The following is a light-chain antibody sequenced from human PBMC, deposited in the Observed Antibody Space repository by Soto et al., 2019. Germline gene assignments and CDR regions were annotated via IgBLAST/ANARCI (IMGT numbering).Light chain of an antibody. J-gene: IGKJ1*01. CDR3: QHSGT. CDR2: KAS. V-gene: IGKV1-5*03. Sequence: DIPMTQSPSTLSASVGDRVTITCRASQSISTRLAWYQQKPGRAPNLLIYKASDLKTGVPSRFSGSGSGTEFTLSITTLQPDDFATYYCQHSGTFGQGTKVEIK. CDR1: QSISTR.